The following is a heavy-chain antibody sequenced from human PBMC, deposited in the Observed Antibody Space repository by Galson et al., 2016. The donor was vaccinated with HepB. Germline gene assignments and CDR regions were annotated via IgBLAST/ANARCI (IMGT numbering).Heavy chain of an antibody. CDR1: GGSAIRTTYY. Sequence: SETLSLTCTVSGGSAIRTTYYWGWVRQPPGKGLEWIGTIYHSGSFYYNTSLMSRATISVDTSRNQFSLMLHSVTAADTAVYYCARAPHCPETSCYTYYFDHWGRGSLVTVSS. D-gene: IGHD2-2*02. J-gene: IGHJ4*02. CDR3: ARAPHCPETSCYTYYFDH. CDR2: IYHSGSF. V-gene: IGHV4-39*01.